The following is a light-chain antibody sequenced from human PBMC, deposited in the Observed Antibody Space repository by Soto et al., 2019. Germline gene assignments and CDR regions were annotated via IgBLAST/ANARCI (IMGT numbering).Light chain of an antibody. J-gene: IGKJ5*01. V-gene: IGKV3-15*01. CDR3: QQYENWPIT. Sequence: EIVMTQSPGTLSLSPGERATLSCRASQSVSNNYLAWYQQKPGQAPRLLIYGASNRATGIPARFSGSGSGTEFTLTISSLQSEDFAVYYCQQYENWPITFGQGTRLEIK. CDR1: QSVSNN. CDR2: GAS.